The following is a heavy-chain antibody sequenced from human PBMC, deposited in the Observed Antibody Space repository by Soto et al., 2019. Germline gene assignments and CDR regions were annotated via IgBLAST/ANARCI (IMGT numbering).Heavy chain of an antibody. J-gene: IGHJ4*02. V-gene: IGHV4-39*01. CDR1: GGSIDRSNYY. CDR2: TYYNGNA. CDR3: ARHFVAVVIKGWGY. Sequence: QLQLQESGPGLVKPSETLSLTCTVSGGSIDRSNYYWDWIRQPPGKGREWIGPTYYNGNAYYNPSLKSRVPMSVDTSKNPFSLKLISVTAADTAVYYCARHFVAVVIKGWGYWGQGTLVTVSS. D-gene: IGHD3-22*01.